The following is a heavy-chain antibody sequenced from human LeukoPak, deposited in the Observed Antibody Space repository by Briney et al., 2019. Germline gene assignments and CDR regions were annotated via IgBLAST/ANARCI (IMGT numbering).Heavy chain of an antibody. V-gene: IGHV4-34*01. CDR3: ARAYDFWIVPGNYFDY. CDR1: GGSFSGYY. Sequence: SETLSLTCAVYGGSFSGYYWSWIRQPPGKGLEWIGEINHSGSTNYNPSLKSRVTISVDTSKNQFSLKLSSVTAADTAVYYCARAYDFWIVPGNYFDYWGQGTLVTVSS. D-gene: IGHD3-3*01. CDR2: INHSGST. J-gene: IGHJ4*02.